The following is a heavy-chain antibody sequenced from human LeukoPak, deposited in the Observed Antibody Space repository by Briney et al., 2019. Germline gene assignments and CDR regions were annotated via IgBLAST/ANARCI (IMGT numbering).Heavy chain of an antibody. CDR1: GFTFSSYS. Sequence: GGSLRLSCAASGFTFSSYSMNWVRQAPGKGLEWVSSISSSSSYIYCADSVKGRFTISRDNAKNSLYLQMNSLRAEDTAVYYCARAGRVAVAGTYYYYYYMDVWGKGTTVTVSS. J-gene: IGHJ6*03. CDR3: ARAGRVAVAGTYYYYYYMDV. D-gene: IGHD6-19*01. CDR2: ISSSSSYI. V-gene: IGHV3-21*01.